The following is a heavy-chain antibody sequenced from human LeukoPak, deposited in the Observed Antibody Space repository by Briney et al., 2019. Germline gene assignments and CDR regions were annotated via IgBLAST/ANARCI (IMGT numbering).Heavy chain of an antibody. J-gene: IGHJ3*02. CDR3: AGYCSSTSCYMSQAFDI. CDR2: IKEDGSEK. V-gene: IGHV3-7*01. Sequence: GGSLRLSCAASGFTFSSYWMSWVRQAPGKGLEWVANIKEDGSEKYYVDSVKGRFTTSRDNAKKSLYLQMNSLRAEDTAVYYCAGYCSSTSCYMSQAFDIWGQGTMVTVSS. D-gene: IGHD2-2*02. CDR1: GFTFSSYW.